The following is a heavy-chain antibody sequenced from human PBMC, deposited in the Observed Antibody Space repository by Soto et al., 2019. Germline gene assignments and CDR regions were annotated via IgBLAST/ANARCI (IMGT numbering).Heavy chain of an antibody. CDR1: GGTFSSYA. J-gene: IGHJ4*02. D-gene: IGHD5-12*01. CDR3: ARSGGYAYFDS. CDR2: IIPMFDTP. Sequence: GASVKVSCKASGGTFSSYAISWVRQAPGQGLEWMGGIIPMFDTPIYAQKFQDRVTITADESTSTAYMQLSSLRSGDTAVYYCARSGGYAYFDSWGQGTLVTVSS. V-gene: IGHV1-69*13.